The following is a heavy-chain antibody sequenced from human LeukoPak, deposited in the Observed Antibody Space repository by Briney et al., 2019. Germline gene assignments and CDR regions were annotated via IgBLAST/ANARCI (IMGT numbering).Heavy chain of an antibody. D-gene: IGHD2-2*01. V-gene: IGHV4-59*08. CDR1: GGSLSNYY. CDR3: ARARYANAWYAFDI. J-gene: IGHJ3*02. CDR2: IYYSGSI. Sequence: SETLSLTCTVSGGSLSNYYWSWIRQPPGKGLEWIGYIYYSGSINYNPSLKSRVTISVDMSKNQFSLQLSSVTAADTAVYYCARARYANAWYAFDIWGHGTMVTVSS.